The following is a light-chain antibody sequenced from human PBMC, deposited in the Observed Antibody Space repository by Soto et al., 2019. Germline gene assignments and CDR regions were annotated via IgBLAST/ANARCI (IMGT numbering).Light chain of an antibody. J-gene: IGKJ5*01. CDR2: ATS. CDR3: QQNYSPPPST. CDR1: QNVAHF. V-gene: IGKV1-39*01. Sequence: DIQMTQSPSSLSASVGDRVTITCRASQNVAHFLNWYQQKPGKAPKLLIYATSSLHSGVPSRFSGSGFGTDFTLTISSLQTEDVATYYCQQNYSPPPSTFGQGTRLEIK.